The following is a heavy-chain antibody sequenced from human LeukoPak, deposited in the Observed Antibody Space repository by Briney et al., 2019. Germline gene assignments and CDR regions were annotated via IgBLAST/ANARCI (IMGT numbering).Heavy chain of an antibody. CDR3: APEGDGYILFDY. CDR1: GFTFDDYA. V-gene: IGHV3-43*02. CDR2: ISGDGGST. Sequence: PGGSLRLSCAASGFTFDDYAMHWVRQAPGKGLEWVSLISGDGGSTYYADSVKGRFTISRDNSKNTLYLQMNSLRVEDTAVYYCAPEGDGYILFDYWGQGTLVTVSS. J-gene: IGHJ4*02. D-gene: IGHD5-24*01.